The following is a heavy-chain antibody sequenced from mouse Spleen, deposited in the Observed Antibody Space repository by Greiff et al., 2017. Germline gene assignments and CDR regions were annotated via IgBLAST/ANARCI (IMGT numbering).Heavy chain of an antibody. Sequence: QVQLQQSGAELVKPGASVKISCKASGYAFSSYWMNWVKQRPGKGLEWIGQIYPGDGDTNYNGKFKGKATLTADKSSSTAYMQLSSLTSEDSAVYFCARNYRYDAYAMDYWGQGTSVTVSS. CDR3: ARNYRYDAYAMDY. V-gene: IGHV1-80*01. CDR1: GYAFSSYW. CDR2: IYPGDGDT. J-gene: IGHJ4*01. D-gene: IGHD2-14*01.